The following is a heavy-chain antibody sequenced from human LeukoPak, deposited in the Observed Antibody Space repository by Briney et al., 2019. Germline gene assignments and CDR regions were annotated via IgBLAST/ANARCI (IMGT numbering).Heavy chain of an antibody. CDR3: ARDVSPNPMVRGDNYYGMDV. CDR2: INPNSGGT. Sequence: SVTGSCKASGYTFTVYYMHWVRQAPGQGLEWMGWINPNSGGTNYAQKFQGRVTMTREKSISTAYMELSRLRSDDTAVYSCARDVSPNPMVRGDNYYGMDVWGQGPAIPVTS. V-gene: IGHV1-2*02. CDR1: GYTFTVYY. D-gene: IGHD3-10*01. J-gene: IGHJ6*01.